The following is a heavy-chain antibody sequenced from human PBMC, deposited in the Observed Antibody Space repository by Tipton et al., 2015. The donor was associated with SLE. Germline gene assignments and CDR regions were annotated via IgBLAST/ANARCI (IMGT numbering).Heavy chain of an antibody. Sequence: LRLSCTVSGGSISSYSWSWIRQPPGKGLELIGYVYDSGSTNYNPSLKSRVTISTDMSRNQFSLRLTSVTPADTAVFYCARSNRDYFDCWGQGTLVTVSS. V-gene: IGHV4-59*01. CDR2: VYDSGST. CDR1: GGSISSYS. D-gene: IGHD2-8*01. CDR3: ARSNRDYFDC. J-gene: IGHJ4*02.